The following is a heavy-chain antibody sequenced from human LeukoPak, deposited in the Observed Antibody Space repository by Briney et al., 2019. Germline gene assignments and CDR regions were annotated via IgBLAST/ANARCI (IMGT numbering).Heavy chain of an antibody. J-gene: IGHJ3*02. CDR3: AKEYYYDSSGYLGDAFDI. CDR2: ISYDGSNK. CDR1: GFTFTSYG. V-gene: IGHV3-30*18. D-gene: IGHD3-22*01. Sequence: PGGSLRLSCAASGFTFTSYGMHWVRQAPGKGLEWVAVISYDGSNKYYADSVKGRFTISRDNSKNTLYLQMNSLRAEDTAVYYCAKEYYYDSSGYLGDAFDIWGQGTMVTVSS.